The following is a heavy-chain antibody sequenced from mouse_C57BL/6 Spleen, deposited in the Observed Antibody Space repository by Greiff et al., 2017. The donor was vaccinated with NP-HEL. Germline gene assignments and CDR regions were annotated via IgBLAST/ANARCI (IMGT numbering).Heavy chain of an antibody. CDR3: ARGGITTVYFDY. D-gene: IGHD1-1*01. CDR2: INPSTGGT. J-gene: IGHJ2*01. Sequence: VQLQQSGPELVKPGASVKISCKASGYSFTGYYMNWVKQSPEKSLEWIGEINPSTGGTTYNQKFKAKATLTVDKSSSTDYMQLKSLTSEDAAVYYCARGGITTVYFDYWGQGTTLTVSS. V-gene: IGHV1-42*01. CDR1: GYSFTGYY.